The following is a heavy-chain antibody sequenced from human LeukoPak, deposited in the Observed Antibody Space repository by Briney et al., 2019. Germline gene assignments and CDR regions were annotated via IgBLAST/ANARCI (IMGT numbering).Heavy chain of an antibody. CDR3: ARGGAYDYGVLDA. J-gene: IGHJ5*02. CDR2: ISNSAGST. D-gene: IGHD4/OR15-4a*01. CDR1: GFTFSSYA. Sequence: GGSLRLSCAASGFTFSSYAMSWVRQAPGKGLEWVSVISNSAGSTFYADSVRGRFTISRDISNNTLYLQMDGLRADDTAVYYCARGGAYDYGVLDAWGQGTLVTVSS. V-gene: IGHV3-23*01.